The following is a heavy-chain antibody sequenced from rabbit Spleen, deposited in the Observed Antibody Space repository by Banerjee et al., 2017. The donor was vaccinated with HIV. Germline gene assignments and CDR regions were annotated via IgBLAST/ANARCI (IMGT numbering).Heavy chain of an antibody. J-gene: IGHJ6*01. V-gene: IGHV1S40*01. D-gene: IGHD1-1*01. CDR2: IDTGSSGFT. CDR1: GFSFSSSDY. Sequence: QSLEESGGDLVKPGASLTLTCTASGFSFSSSDYMCWVRQAPGKGLEWIACIDTGSSGFTYFASWAKGRFTISKTSSTTVTLQMTSLTAADTATYFCARDTSSSFSCYGMDLWGQGTLVTVS. CDR3: ARDTSSSFSCYGMDL.